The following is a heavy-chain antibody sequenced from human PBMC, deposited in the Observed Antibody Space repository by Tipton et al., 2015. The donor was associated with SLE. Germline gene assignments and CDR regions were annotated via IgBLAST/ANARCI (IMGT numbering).Heavy chain of an antibody. J-gene: IGHJ1*01. CDR3: ARTGYSSSWLYFQH. D-gene: IGHD6-13*01. CDR2: IYYSGST. V-gene: IGHV4-59*11. Sequence: TLSLTCTVSGGSISSHYWSWIRQPPGKGLEWIGYIYYSGSTNYNPSLKSRVTISVDTSKNQFSLKLGSVTAADTAVYYCARTGYSSSWLYFQHWGQGTLVTVSS. CDR1: GGSISSHY.